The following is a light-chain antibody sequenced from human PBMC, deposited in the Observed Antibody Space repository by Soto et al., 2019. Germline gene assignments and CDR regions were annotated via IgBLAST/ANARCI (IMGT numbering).Light chain of an antibody. J-gene: IGKJ2*01. CDR1: QSVSTN. V-gene: IGKV3-15*01. Sequence: EIVMTQSPATLSVSPGERATLSCRASQSVSTNLAWYQQKPGQAPRLLIEGASTRVTGVPARFSGSGSGTEFTLTISSLQSEDSAVYYCQQYNDWPPLYTFGQGTKLEI. CDR2: GAS. CDR3: QQYNDWPPLYT.